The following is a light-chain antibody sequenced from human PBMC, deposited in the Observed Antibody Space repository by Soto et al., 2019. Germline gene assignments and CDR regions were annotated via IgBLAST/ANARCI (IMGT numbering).Light chain of an antibody. J-gene: IGKJ4*01. CDR2: WAS. CDR3: QQYYTIPIT. V-gene: IGKV4-1*01. Sequence: DTLLTQSPDSLAVSLGERATINCKSSQTVLFASNNKNYLAWYQQKPGQAPKLLIYWASARESGVPDRFSGSGSETDFNFTITSLQAEDVAVYYCQQYYTIPITFGGGTKVDIK. CDR1: QTVLFASNNKNY.